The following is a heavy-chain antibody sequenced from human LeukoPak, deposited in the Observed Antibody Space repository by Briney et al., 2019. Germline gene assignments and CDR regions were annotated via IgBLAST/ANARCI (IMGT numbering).Heavy chain of an antibody. V-gene: IGHV4-38-2*01. J-gene: IGHJ4*02. D-gene: IGHD3-10*01. Sequence: SETLSLTCGVSGYSISSGYYWGWIRQPPGKGLEWIGSIYHTGTTHYNASLRTRVTISVDTSKNQFSLKLTSVTAADTAVYYCARVLAGSGNYDYWGQGTLVTVSS. CDR3: ARVLAGSGNYDY. CDR1: GYSISSGYY. CDR2: IYHTGTT.